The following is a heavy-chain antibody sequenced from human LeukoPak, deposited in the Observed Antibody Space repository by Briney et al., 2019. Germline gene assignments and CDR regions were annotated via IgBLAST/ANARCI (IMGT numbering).Heavy chain of an antibody. D-gene: IGHD6-13*01. Sequence: SETLSLTCTVSGGSISSNYWSWIRQPPGKGLEWIGYIYYSGRTNYNPSLKSRVTMSADTSKNQFSLKLRSVTAADTAVYYCARHFSGVAAPLPFDYWGQGTQVTVSS. V-gene: IGHV4-59*08. CDR3: ARHFSGVAAPLPFDY. CDR2: IYYSGRT. J-gene: IGHJ4*02. CDR1: GGSISSNY.